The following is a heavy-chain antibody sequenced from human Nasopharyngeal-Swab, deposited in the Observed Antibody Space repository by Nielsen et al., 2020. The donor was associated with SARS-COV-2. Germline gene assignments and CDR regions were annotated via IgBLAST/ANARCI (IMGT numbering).Heavy chain of an antibody. V-gene: IGHV1-46*01. D-gene: IGHD2-2*01. J-gene: IGHJ4*02. Sequence: ASVKVSCKASGYTFTSYYMHWVRQAPGQGLEWMGIINPSGGSTSYAQKFQGRVTMTRDTSTSTVYMELSSLRSEDTAVYYCAREHIVVVPAAEWDYWGQGTLVTVSS. CDR3: AREHIVVVPAAEWDY. CDR2: INPSGGST. CDR1: GYTFTSYY.